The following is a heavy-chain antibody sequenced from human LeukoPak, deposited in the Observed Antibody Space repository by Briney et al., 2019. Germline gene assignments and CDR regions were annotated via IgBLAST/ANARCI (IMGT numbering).Heavy chain of an antibody. D-gene: IGHD3-22*01. Sequence: GGSLRLSCAASGVTASSNYMSWVRQAPGKGLEWVSLIYSGGSTYYADSVKGRFTISRDDSKNTLYLQMNSLTAEDTAVYYCARGSSSGYSLQYFQHWGQGTLVTVSS. CDR3: ARGSSSGYSLQYFQH. CDR1: GVTASSNY. J-gene: IGHJ1*01. CDR2: IYSGGST. V-gene: IGHV3-53*01.